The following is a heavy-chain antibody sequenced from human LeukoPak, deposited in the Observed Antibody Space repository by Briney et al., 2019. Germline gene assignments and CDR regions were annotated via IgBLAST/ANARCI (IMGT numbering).Heavy chain of an antibody. CDR3: ARESPYSSSWYRGYYYGMDV. V-gene: IGHV3-7*01. CDR2: IKQDGSEE. J-gene: IGHJ6*02. CDR1: GFIVSDNY. D-gene: IGHD6-13*01. Sequence: GGSLRLSCAASGFIVSDNYMSWVRQAPGKGLEWVANIKQDGSEEYYVDSVKGRFTISRDNAKNSLYLQMNSLRAEDTAVYYCARESPYSSSWYRGYYYGMDVWGQGTTVTVSS.